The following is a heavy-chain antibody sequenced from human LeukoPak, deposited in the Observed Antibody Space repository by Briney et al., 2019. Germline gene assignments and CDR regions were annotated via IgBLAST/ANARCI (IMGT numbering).Heavy chain of an antibody. J-gene: IGHJ4*02. D-gene: IGHD6-19*01. Sequence: KHGESLKISCKGSGYSFTSYWIGWVRQMPGKGLEWMGIIYPGDSDTRYSPSFQGQVTISADKSISTAYLQWSSLKASDTAMYYCARLEEAVADMYYFDYWGQGTLVTVSS. CDR2: IYPGDSDT. CDR1: GYSFTSYW. CDR3: ARLEEAVADMYYFDY. V-gene: IGHV5-51*01.